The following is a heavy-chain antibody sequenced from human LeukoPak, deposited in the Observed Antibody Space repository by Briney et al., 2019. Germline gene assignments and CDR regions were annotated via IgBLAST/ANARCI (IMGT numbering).Heavy chain of an antibody. CDR2: IYPGDSDT. J-gene: IGHJ4*02. V-gene: IGHV5-51*01. CDR3: ARYPITRYYDSSGYSAGGPDY. CDR1: GYSLTSYW. D-gene: IGHD3-22*01. Sequence: GESLKISCKGSGYSLTSYWIGWVRQMPGKGLEWMGIIYPGDSDTRYSPSFQGQVTISADKSISTAYLQWSSLKASDTAMYYCARYPITRYYDSSGYSAGGPDYWGQGTLVTVSS.